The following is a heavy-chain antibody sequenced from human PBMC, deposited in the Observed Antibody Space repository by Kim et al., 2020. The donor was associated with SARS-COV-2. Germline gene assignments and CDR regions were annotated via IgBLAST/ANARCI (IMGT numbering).Heavy chain of an antibody. Sequence: YDADSVRGRFTISRDHAKNPLYLQMNSLRAEDTAVYYCAKDRMTTVTPWDWGQGTLVTVSS. D-gene: IGHD4-17*01. J-gene: IGHJ4*02. CDR3: AKDRMTTVTPWD. V-gene: IGHV3-23*01.